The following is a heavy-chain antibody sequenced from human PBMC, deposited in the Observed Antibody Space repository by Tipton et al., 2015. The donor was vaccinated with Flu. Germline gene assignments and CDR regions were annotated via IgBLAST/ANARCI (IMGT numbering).Heavy chain of an antibody. D-gene: IGHD6-13*01. Sequence: TLSLTCTVSGDSISSYYWSWIRHPPGKGLEWIGYSHYSGSTNYSPSLKSRVTISVDTSKNHFPLKLSSVTAAATAVYYCARHRRPSSWDCDYSGQGSLVTVSS. V-gene: IGHV4-59*08. J-gene: IGHJ4*02. CDR1: GDSISSYY. CDR3: ARHRRPSSWDCDY. CDR2: SHYSGST.